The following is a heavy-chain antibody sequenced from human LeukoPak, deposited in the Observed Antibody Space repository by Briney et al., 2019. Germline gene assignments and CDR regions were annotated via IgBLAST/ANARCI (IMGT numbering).Heavy chain of an antibody. Sequence: GGSLRLSCAASGFTFSSYAMSWVRQAPGKGLEWVSAIIGSGGSTYYADSVKGRFTISRDNSKNTLYLQMNSLRAEDTAVYYCAKDLDRYCGGDCSTFFDYWGQGTLVTVSS. CDR2: IIGSGGST. V-gene: IGHV3-23*01. D-gene: IGHD2-21*01. CDR1: GFTFSSYA. CDR3: AKDLDRYCGGDCSTFFDY. J-gene: IGHJ4*02.